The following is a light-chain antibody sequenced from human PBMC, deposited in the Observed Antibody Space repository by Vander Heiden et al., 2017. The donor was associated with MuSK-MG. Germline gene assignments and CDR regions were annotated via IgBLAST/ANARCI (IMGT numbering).Light chain of an antibody. V-gene: IGLV3-9*01. Sequence: SYALTQPLSVSVALGQTARITGGGNNIGSKNVHWYQQKPGQAPVLVIYRDSNRPSGIPERFSGSNSGNTATLTISRAQAGDETDYYCQVWDSSTLVFGGGTKLTIL. CDR1: NIGSKN. J-gene: IGLJ2*01. CDR3: QVWDSSTLV. CDR2: RDS.